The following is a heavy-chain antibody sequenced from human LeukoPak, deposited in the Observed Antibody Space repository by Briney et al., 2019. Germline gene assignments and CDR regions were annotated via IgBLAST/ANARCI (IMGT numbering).Heavy chain of an antibody. V-gene: IGHV1-18*01. CDR1: GGTFSSYA. Sequence: ASVKVSCKASGGTFSSYAISWVRQAPGQGLEWMGWISAYNGNTNYAQKLQGRVTMTTDTSTSTAYMELRSLRSDDTAVYYCARGRYGSGNYRRHAFDIWGQGTMVTVSS. CDR2: ISAYNGNT. D-gene: IGHD1-26*01. J-gene: IGHJ3*02. CDR3: ARGRYGSGNYRRHAFDI.